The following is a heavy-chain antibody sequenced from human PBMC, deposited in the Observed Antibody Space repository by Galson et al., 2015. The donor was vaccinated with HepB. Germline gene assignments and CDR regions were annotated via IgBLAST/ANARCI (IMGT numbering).Heavy chain of an antibody. CDR3: ARQSAAAGPYQGVVDY. J-gene: IGHJ4*02. Sequence: ETLSLTCTVSGGSISSYYWSWIRRPAGKGLEWIGRIYTSGSTNYNPSLKSRVTMSVDTSKNQFSLKLSSVTAADTAVYYCARQSAAAGPYQGVVDYWGQGTLVTVSS. CDR2: IYTSGST. D-gene: IGHD6-13*01. V-gene: IGHV4-4*07. CDR1: GGSISSYY.